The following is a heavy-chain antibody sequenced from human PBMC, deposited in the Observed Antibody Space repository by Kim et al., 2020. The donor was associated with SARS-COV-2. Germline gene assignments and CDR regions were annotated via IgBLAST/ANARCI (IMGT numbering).Heavy chain of an antibody. CDR2: IIPILGIA. V-gene: IGHV1-69*04. CDR1: GGTFSSYA. J-gene: IGHJ4*02. Sequence: SVKVSCKTSGGTFSSYAISWVRQAPGQGLECMGRIIPILGIANYAQKFQGRVTITADKSTSTAYMELSSLRSEDTAVYYCARGATGYYFDYWGQGTLVTVSS. D-gene: IGHD1-1*01. CDR3: ARGATGYYFDY.